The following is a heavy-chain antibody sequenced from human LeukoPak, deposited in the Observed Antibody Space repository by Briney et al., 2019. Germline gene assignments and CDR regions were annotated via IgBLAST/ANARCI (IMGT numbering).Heavy chain of an antibody. V-gene: IGHV4-59*01. CDR3: ASLWGPDAFDI. Sequence: SETLSLTCTVSGGSISSYYWSWIRQPPGKGLEWIGYIYYSGSTNYNPSLKSRVTISVDTSKNQFSLKLSSVTAADTAVYYCASLWGPDAFDIWGQGTMVTASS. J-gene: IGHJ3*02. D-gene: IGHD3-16*01. CDR1: GGSISSYY. CDR2: IYYSGST.